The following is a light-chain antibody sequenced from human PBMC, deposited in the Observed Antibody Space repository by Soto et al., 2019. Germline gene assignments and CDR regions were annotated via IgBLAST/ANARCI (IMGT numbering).Light chain of an antibody. Sequence: DIVMTQSPDSLAVSLGERATIKCKSSQSVLYSSNNKNYLAWYQQKAGQPPKLLIYWASTRESGVPDRFSGSESGTEFTLTISSLQAEDVAVYYCQQYYSTPLTFGGGTKVEIK. V-gene: IGKV4-1*01. CDR3: QQYYSTPLT. CDR2: WAS. J-gene: IGKJ4*01. CDR1: QSVLYSSNNKNY.